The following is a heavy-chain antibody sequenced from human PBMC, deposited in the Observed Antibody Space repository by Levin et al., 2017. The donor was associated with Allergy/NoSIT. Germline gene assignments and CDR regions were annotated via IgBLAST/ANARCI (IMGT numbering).Heavy chain of an antibody. V-gene: IGHV4-34*01. CDR2: IDHTGST. J-gene: IGHJ4*02. CDR3: ARHVPCTTSSCDYFDY. Sequence: GSLRLSCAVYGGSFSGYFWTWIRQPPGKGLEWIGEIDHTGSTTYNPSLRSRVTISMDTSKNQFSLKLTSLIAADTAVYYCARHVPCTTSSCDYFDYWGQGTPFTVSS. CDR1: GGSFSGYF. D-gene: IGHD2/OR15-2a*01.